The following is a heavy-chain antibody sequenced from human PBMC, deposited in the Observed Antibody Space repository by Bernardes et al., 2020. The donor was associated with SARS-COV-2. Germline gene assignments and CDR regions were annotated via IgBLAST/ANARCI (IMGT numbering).Heavy chain of an antibody. D-gene: IGHD2-2*01. Sequence: TMSLKRTVSGGSISNSYWSWIRQSPGKGLEWNGYIPDSGITDDNPSLKSRVTISVDTSRNQFSLKLSSVTAADTAVYYFARSRSSTTWSFDYWGQGIVVTVSP. CDR3: ARSRSSTTWSFDY. V-gene: IGHV4-59*01. J-gene: IGHJ4*02. CDR2: IPDSGIT. CDR1: GGSISNSY.